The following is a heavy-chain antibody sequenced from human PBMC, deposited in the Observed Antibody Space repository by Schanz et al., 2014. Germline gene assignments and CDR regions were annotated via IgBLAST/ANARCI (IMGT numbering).Heavy chain of an antibody. Sequence: QVQLVQSGSELKKPGASVKVSCKASGYTFAMYDMNWVRQAPGQGLEWMGWINTNTANPTYAQGFTGRFVYTLDASVTTAYLEISSLKAEDTAVYYCARGWGYDALTGYVFWGQGTLVTVSS. CDR1: GYTFAMYD. J-gene: IGHJ4*02. CDR3: ARGWGYDALTGYVF. CDR2: INTNTANP. D-gene: IGHD3-9*01. V-gene: IGHV7-4-1*02.